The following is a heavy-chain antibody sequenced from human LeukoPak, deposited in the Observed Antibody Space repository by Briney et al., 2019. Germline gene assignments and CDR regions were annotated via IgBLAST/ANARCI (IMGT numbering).Heavy chain of an antibody. CDR3: ARDYKYSGSWWSSQSYYGMDV. J-gene: IGHJ6*02. CDR1: GFSFSSYA. CDR2: MSYDGGTK. Sequence: GGSLRLSFAASGFSFSSYAMNWVRQVPGKGLEWVAVMSYDGGTKYYADSVKGRVTISRDNSKNTLYLQMNSLRTEDTAVYYCARDYKYSGSWWSSQSYYGMDVWGQGTTVTVSS. D-gene: IGHD6-6*01. V-gene: IGHV3-30-3*01.